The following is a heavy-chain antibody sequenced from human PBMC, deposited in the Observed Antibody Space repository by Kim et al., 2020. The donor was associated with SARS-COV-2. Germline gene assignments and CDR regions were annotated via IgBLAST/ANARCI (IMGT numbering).Heavy chain of an antibody. CDR3: ARDLGYYDSSGYYQFDY. J-gene: IGHJ4*02. D-gene: IGHD3-22*01. CDR2: ISAYNGNT. CDR1: GYTFTSYG. V-gene: IGHV1-18*01. Sequence: ASVKVSCKASGYTFTSYGISWVRQAPGQGLEWMGWISAYNGNTNYAQKLQGRVTMTTDTSTSTAYMELRSLRSDDTAVYYCARDLGYYDSSGYYQFDYWGQGTLVTVSS.